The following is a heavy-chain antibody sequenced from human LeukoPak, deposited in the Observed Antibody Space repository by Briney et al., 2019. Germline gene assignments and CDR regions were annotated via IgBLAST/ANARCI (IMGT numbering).Heavy chain of an antibody. V-gene: IGHV4-59*11. CDR1: GGSISSHY. Sequence: SETLSLTCSVSGGSISSHYCSWIRQSPGKGLERIGCMYSSGDTKYNPSLKSRVTISVDTSNNQFSLRLTSVTAADTAVYYCARASGYEHIDYWGQGTLVTVSS. CDR3: ARASGYEHIDY. J-gene: IGHJ4*02. CDR2: MYSSGDT. D-gene: IGHD6-25*01.